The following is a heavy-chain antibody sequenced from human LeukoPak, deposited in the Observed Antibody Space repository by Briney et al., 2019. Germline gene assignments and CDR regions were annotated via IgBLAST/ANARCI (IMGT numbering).Heavy chain of an antibody. D-gene: IGHD3-22*01. V-gene: IGHV3-48*03. CDR1: GFTFSSYE. Sequence: GGSLRLSCAASGFTFSSYEMNWVRQAPGKGLEWVSYISGGGSTIYYADSVKGRFTISRDNAKNSLHLQMISLRAEDTAVYYCARDTYYDSSGYTYYYYGMDVWGQGTTVTVSS. J-gene: IGHJ6*02. CDR2: ISGGGSTI. CDR3: ARDTYYDSSGYTYYYYGMDV.